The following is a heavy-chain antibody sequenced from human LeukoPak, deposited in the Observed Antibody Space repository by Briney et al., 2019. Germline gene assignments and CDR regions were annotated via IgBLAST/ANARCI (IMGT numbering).Heavy chain of an antibody. CDR1: GGSISSSSYY. D-gene: IGHD6-6*01. V-gene: IGHV4-39*01. J-gene: IGHJ4*02. CDR3: SRGPLVARPGGIY. Sequence: PSETLSLTCTVSGGSISSSSYYWGWIRQPPGKGLEWIGSIYYSGSTYYNPSLKSRVTISVDTSKTQFSLKLGSVTAADTAVYYCSRGPLVARPGGIYWGQGTLVSVSS. CDR2: IYYSGST.